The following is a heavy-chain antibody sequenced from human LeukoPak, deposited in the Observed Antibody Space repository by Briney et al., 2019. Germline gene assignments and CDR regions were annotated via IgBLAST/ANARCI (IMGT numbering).Heavy chain of an antibody. CDR1: GFTFSSNA. CDR3: AKDAVAPGSGGDYFDY. J-gene: IGHJ4*02. D-gene: IGHD3-10*01. Sequence: GGSLRLSCAASGFTFSSNAMSWVRQAPGKGLEWVSVITGNGGRTYYADSVKGRFTISRDNSKNTLSLQMNSLRADDTAVYYCAKDAVAPGSGGDYFDYWGQGTLVTVSS. CDR2: ITGNGGRT. V-gene: IGHV3-23*01.